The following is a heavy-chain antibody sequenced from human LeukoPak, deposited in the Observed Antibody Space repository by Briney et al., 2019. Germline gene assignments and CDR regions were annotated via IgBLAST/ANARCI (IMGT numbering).Heavy chain of an antibody. CDR2: INWNGGSI. J-gene: IGHJ4*02. V-gene: IGHV3-20*04. CDR3: ARGYCSGGSCWYFDY. D-gene: IGHD2-15*01. Sequence: GGSLRLSCAASGFTFDDYGMNWVRQAPGKGLEWVSGINWNGGSIGYGDSVKGRFTISRDNAKSFLYLQMNSLRAEDTALYYCARGYCSGGSCWYFDYWGQGTPVTVSS. CDR1: GFTFDDYG.